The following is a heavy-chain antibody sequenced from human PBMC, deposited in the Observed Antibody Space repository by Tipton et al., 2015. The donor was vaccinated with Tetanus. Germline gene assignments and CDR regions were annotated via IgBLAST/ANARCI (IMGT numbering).Heavy chain of an antibody. V-gene: IGHV4-34*01. CDR2: TYYTGNT. J-gene: IGHJ6*03. CDR3: ARSEQQLVRGYYYYYYMDV. Sequence: TLSLTCAVYGGSFSGYYWSWIRQSPGKGLEWIGHTYYTGNTNYNPSLKSRVTISADTSKNQFSLKLSSVTAADTAVYYCARSEQQLVRGYYYYYYMDVWGQGTLVTVSS. CDR1: GGSFSGYY. D-gene: IGHD6-13*01.